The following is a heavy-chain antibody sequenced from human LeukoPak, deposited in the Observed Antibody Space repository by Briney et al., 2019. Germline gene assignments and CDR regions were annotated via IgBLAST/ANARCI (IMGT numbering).Heavy chain of an antibody. CDR3: ARGRYGWLPFDY. CDR1: GGSMSSYY. CDR2: IYYSGST. Sequence: SETLSLTCTVSGGSMSSYYWSWIRQPPGKGLEWIGYIYYSGSTNYNPSLKSRVTISVDTTKNQFTLKLSSVTAADTAVYYCARGRYGWLPFDYWGQGTLVTVSS. D-gene: IGHD3-16*01. V-gene: IGHV4-59*01. J-gene: IGHJ4*02.